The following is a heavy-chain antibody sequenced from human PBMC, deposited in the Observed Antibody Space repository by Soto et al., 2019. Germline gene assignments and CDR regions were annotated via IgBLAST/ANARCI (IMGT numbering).Heavy chain of an antibody. CDR2: IYYSGST. CDR1: GGSISSSSYY. CDR3: ARLGLNDYDILTGYYKVHAFDI. V-gene: IGHV4-39*01. J-gene: IGHJ3*02. Sequence: SETLSLTCTVSGGSISSSSYYWGWIRQPPGKGLEWIGSIYYSGSTYYNPSLKSRVTISVDTSKNQFSLKLSSVTAADTAVYYCARLGLNDYDILTGYYKVHAFDIWGQGTLVTVSS. D-gene: IGHD3-9*01.